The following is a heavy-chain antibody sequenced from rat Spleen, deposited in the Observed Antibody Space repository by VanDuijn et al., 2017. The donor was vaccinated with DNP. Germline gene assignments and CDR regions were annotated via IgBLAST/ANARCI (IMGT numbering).Heavy chain of an antibody. D-gene: IGHD1-1*01. CDR1: DYSITSNY. CDR2: ISYGGST. V-gene: IGHV3-1*01. Sequence: EVQLQESGPGLVKPSQSLSLTCSVTDYSITSNYWGWIRQFPGHKMEYIGYISYGGSTRYNPSLKSRISITRDTSKNQFFLQLNSLTTEDTATYYCARLRLEWEVRAMDAWGQGTSVTVSS. CDR3: ARLRLEWEVRAMDA. J-gene: IGHJ4*01.